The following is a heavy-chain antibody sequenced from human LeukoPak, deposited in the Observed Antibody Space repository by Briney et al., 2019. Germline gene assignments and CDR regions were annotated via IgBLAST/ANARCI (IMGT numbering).Heavy chain of an antibody. J-gene: IGHJ2*01. D-gene: IGHD6-13*01. CDR3: ARVYYSSSYDYWYFDL. Sequence: PSETLSLTCTISGGSVSDYYWSWIRQSPGKGLEWIGYIYHTGSTNYNPSLKSRVTISVDTSKNQFSLKLRSVTAADTAVYYCARVYYSSSYDYWYFDLWGRGTLVTVSS. CDR1: GGSVSDYY. V-gene: IGHV4-59*02. CDR2: IYHTGST.